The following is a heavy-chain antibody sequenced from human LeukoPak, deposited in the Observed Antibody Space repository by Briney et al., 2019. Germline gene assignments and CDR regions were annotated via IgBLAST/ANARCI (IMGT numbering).Heavy chain of an antibody. CDR2: FDPEDGET. Sequence: ASVKVSCKVSGYTLTELSMHWVRQAPGKGLEWMGGFDPEDGETIYAQKFQGRVTMTEDTSTDTAYMELSSLRSEDTAVYYCATPKPAGGSYYPDYWGQGTLVTVSS. J-gene: IGHJ4*02. CDR3: ATPKPAGGSYYPDY. V-gene: IGHV1-24*01. CDR1: GYTLTELS. D-gene: IGHD1-26*01.